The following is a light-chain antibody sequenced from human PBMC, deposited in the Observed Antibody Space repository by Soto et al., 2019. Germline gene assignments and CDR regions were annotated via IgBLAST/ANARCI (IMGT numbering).Light chain of an antibody. CDR2: EVT. Sequence: SALTQPPSASGSPGQSVTISCIGTASGIGRYNYVSWYQHHPGKAPKLIIYEVTNRPSGISTRFSAYKSGSTASLTISGLQAEDEADYYCNSYTSDYTYVFGTGTKVTVL. V-gene: IGLV2-14*01. CDR3: NSYTSDYTYV. CDR1: ASGIGRYNY. J-gene: IGLJ1*01.